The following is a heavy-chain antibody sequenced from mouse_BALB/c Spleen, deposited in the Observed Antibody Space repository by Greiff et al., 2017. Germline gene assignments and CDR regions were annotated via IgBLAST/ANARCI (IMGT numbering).Heavy chain of an antibody. V-gene: IGHV5-9-3*01. Sequence: EVQRVESGGGLVKPGGSLKLSCAASGFTFSSYAMSWVRQTPEKRLEWVATISSGGSYTYYPDSVKGRFTISRDNAKNTLYLQTSSLRSEDTAMYYCARLGAYYGSRDYYAMDYWGQGTSVTVSS. CDR1: GFTFSSYA. CDR2: ISSGGSYT. J-gene: IGHJ4*01. D-gene: IGHD1-1*01. CDR3: ARLGAYYGSRDYYAMDY.